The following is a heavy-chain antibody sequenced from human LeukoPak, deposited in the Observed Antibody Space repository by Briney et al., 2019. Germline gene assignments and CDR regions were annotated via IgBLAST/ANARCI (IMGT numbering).Heavy chain of an antibody. D-gene: IGHD3-10*02. Sequence: GGSLRLSCAASGFTFSSYAMHWVRQAPGKGLEWVSYISSSGSTIYYADSVKGRFTISRDNAKDSLYLQMNSLRAEDTAVYYCAELGITMIGGVWGKGTTVTISS. V-gene: IGHV3-48*03. CDR1: GFTFSSYA. CDR2: ISSSGSTI. CDR3: AELGITMIGGV. J-gene: IGHJ6*04.